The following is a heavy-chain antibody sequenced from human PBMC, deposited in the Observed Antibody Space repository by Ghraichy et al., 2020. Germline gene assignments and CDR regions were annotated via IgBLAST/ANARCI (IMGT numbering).Heavy chain of an antibody. J-gene: IGHJ6*02. CDR1: GGSFSSFV. Sequence: SVKVSCKASGGSFSSFVISWVRQAPGQGLEWMGGVTIMFGTTKYAQNFQGRVTITADKSTTTAYMELTSLRIEDTAVYFCAKPSINYYGMDVWGQGTTVSVSS. CDR3: AKPSINYYGMDV. V-gene: IGHV1-69*06. CDR2: VTIMFGTT.